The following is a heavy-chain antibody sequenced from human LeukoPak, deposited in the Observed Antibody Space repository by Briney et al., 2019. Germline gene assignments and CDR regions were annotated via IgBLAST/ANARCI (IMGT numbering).Heavy chain of an antibody. V-gene: IGHV4-39*01. CDR3: ARHVVGAPFDY. CDR1: GGSISSSSYY. J-gene: IGHJ4*02. D-gene: IGHD1-26*01. Sequence: PSETLSLTCTVSGGSISSSSYYWGWIRQPPGKGLEWIGSIYYSGSTYYNPSLKSRVTISVDTSKNQFSLKLSSVTAADTAVYCCARHVVGAPFDYWGQGTLVTVSS. CDR2: IYYSGST.